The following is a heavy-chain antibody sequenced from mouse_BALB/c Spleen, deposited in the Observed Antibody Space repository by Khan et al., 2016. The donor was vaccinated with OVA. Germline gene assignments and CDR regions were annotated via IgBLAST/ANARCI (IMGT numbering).Heavy chain of an antibody. CDR2: ILPGSGSR. J-gene: IGHJ2*01. CDR3: ARVNYGSRDYFDY. V-gene: IGHV1-9*01. Sequence: QVQLQQSGAELMKPGASVKISCKATGYTFSSYWLEWVKQRPGHGLAWIGEILPGSGSRNYNEKFKGKATFTADISSKTTYMQLSSLTSEDSAVYYCARVNYGSRDYFDYWGQGTTLTVSS. D-gene: IGHD1-1*01. CDR1: GYTFSSYW.